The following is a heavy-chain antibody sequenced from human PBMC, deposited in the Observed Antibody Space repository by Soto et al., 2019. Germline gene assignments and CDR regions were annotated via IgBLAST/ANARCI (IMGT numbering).Heavy chain of an antibody. CDR3: ARGGTGSTYGGMDV. Sequence: EVQLVESGGDLVQPGGSLRLSCAASGFAVSSNYMTWVRQAPGKGLEWVSVIHSGGDTHYADSVRGRFTISRDNSKNTLYLQMNGLRAEDTAVYYCARGGTGSTYGGMDVWGQGTTVTVSS. CDR1: GFAVSSNY. J-gene: IGHJ6*02. D-gene: IGHD1-7*01. V-gene: IGHV3-66*01. CDR2: IHSGGDT.